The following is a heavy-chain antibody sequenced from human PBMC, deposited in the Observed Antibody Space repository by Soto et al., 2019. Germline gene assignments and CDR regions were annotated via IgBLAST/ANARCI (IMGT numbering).Heavy chain of an antibody. CDR1: GGTFSSYT. CDR2: IIPILGIA. Sequence: QVKLVQSGAEVKKPGSSVKVSCKASGGTFSSYTISWVRQAPGQGLEWMGRIIPILGIANYAQKFQGRVTITADKSTSTAYMELSSLRSEDTAVYYCARGGGVGAIPSNVWGQGTTVTVSS. CDR3: ARGGGVGAIPSNV. D-gene: IGHD1-26*01. V-gene: IGHV1-69*02. J-gene: IGHJ6*02.